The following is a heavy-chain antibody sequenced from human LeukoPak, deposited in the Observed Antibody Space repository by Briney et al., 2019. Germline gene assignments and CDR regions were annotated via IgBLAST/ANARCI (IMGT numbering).Heavy chain of an antibody. V-gene: IGHV4-34*01. CDR2: INHSGST. CDR1: DASFSGYY. CDR3: ASDYCSSTSCSFDY. J-gene: IGHJ4*02. D-gene: IGHD2-2*01. Sequence: SQTLSLTCAAKDASFSGYYWSWLRQPPGKRLQWLGEINHSGSTNYNPSLKSRVTISVDTSKNQFSLKLSSVTAADTAVYYCASDYCSSTSCSFDYWGQGTLVTVSS.